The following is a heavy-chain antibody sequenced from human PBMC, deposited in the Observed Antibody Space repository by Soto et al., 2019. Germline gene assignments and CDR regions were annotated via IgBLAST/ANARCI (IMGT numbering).Heavy chain of an antibody. CDR3: VNSYAARGWYEGSDY. Sequence: GGSLRLSCAASGFTFRSSWMSWVRLPPGNGLEWVANIKDDGSETYYVDSVKGRFTISRDNTKNSLYLLMSGLRVDDTAVYYCVNSYAARGWYEGSDYWGRGTVVTVSS. D-gene: IGHD6-19*01. CDR1: GFTFRSSW. CDR2: IKDDGSET. V-gene: IGHV3-7*03. J-gene: IGHJ4*02.